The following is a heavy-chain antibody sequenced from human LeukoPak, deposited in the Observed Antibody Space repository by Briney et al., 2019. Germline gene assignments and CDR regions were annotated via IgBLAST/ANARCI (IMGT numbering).Heavy chain of an antibody. V-gene: IGHV3-53*01. D-gene: IGHD5-24*01. J-gene: IGHJ4*02. CDR2: IYSGDST. Sequence: GSLRLSCAASGFTVSSNYITWGCLAQRTGQDLVSVIYSGDSTYYADSATGRFTISRDNSKNTLYLQMNSLRAEVTAVYYCARRRMATFDYWGQGTLVTVSS. CDR1: GFTVSSNY. CDR3: ARRRMATFDY.